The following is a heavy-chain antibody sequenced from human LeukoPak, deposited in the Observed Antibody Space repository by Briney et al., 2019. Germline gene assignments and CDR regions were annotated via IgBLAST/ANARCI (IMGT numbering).Heavy chain of an antibody. CDR2: IYYSGST. Sequence: SETLSLTCTVSGGSISSYYWSWIRQPPGKGLEWIGYIYYSGSTNYNPSLTSRGTISVDTSKNQFSLKLSSVTAADTAVYYCARVGVDTAMASFDYWGQGTLVTVSS. V-gene: IGHV4-59*01. J-gene: IGHJ4*02. D-gene: IGHD5-18*01. CDR3: ARVGVDTAMASFDY. CDR1: GGSISSYY.